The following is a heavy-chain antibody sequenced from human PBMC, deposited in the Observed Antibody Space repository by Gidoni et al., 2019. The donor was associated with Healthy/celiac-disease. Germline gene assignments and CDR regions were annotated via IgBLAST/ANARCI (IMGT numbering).Heavy chain of an antibody. CDR1: GGSFSGYY. V-gene: IGHV4-34*01. CDR2: INHSGRT. CDR3: ARRHNYGDYFDY. Sequence: QVQLQQWGAGLLKPSETLSLTCAVYGGSFSGYYWSWIRQPPGKGLEWSGEINHSGRTNYNPSLKSRVTISVDTSKNQFSLKLSSVTAADTAVYYCARRHNYGDYFDYWGQGTLVTVSS. D-gene: IGHD4-17*01. J-gene: IGHJ4*02.